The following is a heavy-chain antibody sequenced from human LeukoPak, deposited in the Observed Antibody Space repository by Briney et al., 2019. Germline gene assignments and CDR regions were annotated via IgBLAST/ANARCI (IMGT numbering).Heavy chain of an antibody. D-gene: IGHD3-10*01. J-gene: IGHJ3*02. CDR2: INHSGST. Sequence: SETLSLTCAVYGGSFSGYYWSWIRQPPGKGLEWIGEINHSGSTNYNPSLKSRVTISVDTSKNQFSLKLSSVTAADTAVYYCARADITRDAFDIWGQGTMVTVSS. V-gene: IGHV4-34*01. CDR3: ARADITRDAFDI. CDR1: GGSFSGYY.